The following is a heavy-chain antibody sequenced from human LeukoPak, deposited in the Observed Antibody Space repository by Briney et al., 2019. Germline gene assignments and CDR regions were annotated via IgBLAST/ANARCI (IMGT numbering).Heavy chain of an antibody. V-gene: IGHV3-66*01. CDR3: AAGLRYFDWLPGAGMDV. Sequence: QPGGSLRLSCAASGFTVSSNYMSWVRQAPGKGLEWASVIYSGGSTYYADSVKGRFTISRDNSKNTLYLQMNSLRAEDTAVYYCAAGLRYFDWLPGAGMDVWGQGTTVTVSS. J-gene: IGHJ6*02. CDR1: GFTVSSNY. D-gene: IGHD3-9*01. CDR2: IYSGGST.